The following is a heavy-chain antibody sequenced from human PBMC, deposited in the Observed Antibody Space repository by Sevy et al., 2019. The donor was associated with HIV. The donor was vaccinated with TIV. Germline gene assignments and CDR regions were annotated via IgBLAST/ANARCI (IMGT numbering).Heavy chain of an antibody. D-gene: IGHD2-21*01. J-gene: IGHJ4*02. CDR2: IGTAAGVT. CDR1: GFTFNTYS. V-gene: IGHV3-48*01. Sequence: GGSLRLSCAASGFTFNTYSLIWVRQTPGKGLEWLAFIGTAAGVTYYADSVKGGFTYSRENAKNSLYLQMNSLRAEDTAVYYCARCPGHYSFDYWGQGTLVTVSS. CDR3: ARCPGHYSFDY.